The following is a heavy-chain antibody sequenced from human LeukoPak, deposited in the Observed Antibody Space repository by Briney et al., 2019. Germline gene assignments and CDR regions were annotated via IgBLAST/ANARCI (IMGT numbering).Heavy chain of an antibody. V-gene: IGHV4-31*03. CDR2: IYYSGST. Sequence: SGTLSLTCTVSGGSISSGGYYWSWIRQHPGKGLEWIGYIYYSGSTYYNPSLKSRVTISVDTSKNQFSLKLSSVTAADTAVYYCARDYCSSTSCYFDYWGQGTLVTVSS. CDR3: ARDYCSSTSCYFDY. J-gene: IGHJ4*02. D-gene: IGHD2-2*01. CDR1: GGSISSGGYY.